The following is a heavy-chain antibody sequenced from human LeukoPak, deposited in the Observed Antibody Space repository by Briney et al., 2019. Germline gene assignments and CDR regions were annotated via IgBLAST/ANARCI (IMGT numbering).Heavy chain of an antibody. CDR2: IYSGGST. CDR1: GFIFSSNY. V-gene: IGHV3-53*01. CDR3: ASGAPFDY. J-gene: IGHJ4*02. Sequence: GGSLRLSCAASGFIFSSNYMSWVRQAPGKGLEWVSVIYSGGSTYYANSVKGRFTISRDNSKKTLYLQMNSLRDEDTAVYYCASGAPFDYWGQGTLVTVSS. D-gene: IGHD4/OR15-4a*01.